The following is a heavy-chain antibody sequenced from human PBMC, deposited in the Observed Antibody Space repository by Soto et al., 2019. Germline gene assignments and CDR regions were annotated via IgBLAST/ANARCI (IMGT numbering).Heavy chain of an antibody. CDR2: MNPNSGNT. CDR3: ARSWAYGSGSYSYYYYGMDV. V-gene: IGHV1-8*01. D-gene: IGHD3-10*01. CDR1: GYTFTSYD. Sequence: ASVKVSCKAPGYTFTSYDINWVRQATGQGLEWMGWMNPNSGNTGYAQKFQGRVTMTRNTSISTAYMELSSLRSEDTAVYYCARSWAYGSGSYSYYYYGMDVWGQGTTVTVSS. J-gene: IGHJ6*02.